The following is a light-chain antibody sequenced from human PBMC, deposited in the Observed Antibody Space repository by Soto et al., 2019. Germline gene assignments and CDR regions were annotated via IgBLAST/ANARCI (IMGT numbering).Light chain of an antibody. CDR1: QSILYTSSNKNY. CDR3: QQFYSNPPT. V-gene: IGKV4-1*01. Sequence: DIVMTQSPDSLAVSLGERATINCKSSQSILYTSSNKNYLVWYQQKPGQPPKLLIYWASTRESGVTERFSGSRSGTDFTLTISNLQAEDVAIYYCQQFYSNPPTFGGGTKVDIK. J-gene: IGKJ4*01. CDR2: WAS.